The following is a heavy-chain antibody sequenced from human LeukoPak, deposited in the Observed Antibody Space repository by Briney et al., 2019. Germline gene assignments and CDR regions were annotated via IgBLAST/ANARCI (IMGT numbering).Heavy chain of an antibody. CDR2: IIPILGIA. CDR1: GGTFSSYA. Sequence: GASVKVSCKASGGTFSSYAISWVRQAPGQGLEWMGRIIPILGIANYAQKFQGRVTITADKSTSTAYMELSSLRSEDMAVYYCARDVSYYYGMDVWGQGTTVTVSS. CDR3: ARDVSYYYGMDV. V-gene: IGHV1-69*04. J-gene: IGHJ6*02.